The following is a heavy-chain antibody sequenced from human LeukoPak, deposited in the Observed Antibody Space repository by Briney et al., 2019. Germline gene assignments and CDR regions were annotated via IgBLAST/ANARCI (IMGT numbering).Heavy chain of an antibody. D-gene: IGHD3-3*02. Sequence: SSETLSLTCTGSGGPISSSNYCWGWIRQPPGKGRAWIGSIAYSGTAYYNPSLNSRITIAVDTSNNQVSLRLTSATAADTAGEFCATHPSIARHADYWGHGTLVTVSS. J-gene: IGHJ4*01. V-gene: IGHV4-39*01. CDR1: GGPISSSNYC. CDR2: IAYSGTA. CDR3: ATHPSIARHADY.